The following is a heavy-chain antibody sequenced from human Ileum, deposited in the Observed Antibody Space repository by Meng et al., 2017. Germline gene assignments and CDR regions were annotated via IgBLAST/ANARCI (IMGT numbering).Heavy chain of an antibody. CDR1: GFTFSSYT. D-gene: IGHD5-24*01. V-gene: IGHV3-21*01. CDR2: IRNSSTYM. J-gene: IGHJ4*02. Sequence: GESLKISCAASGFTFSSYTLTWVRQAPGKGLEWVSSIRNSSTYMYYADSLKGRFTISRDNARNSLYLQMNSLRAEDTAVYYCARGWSDGYSTYFDYWGQGTLVTVSS. CDR3: ARGWSDGYSTYFDY.